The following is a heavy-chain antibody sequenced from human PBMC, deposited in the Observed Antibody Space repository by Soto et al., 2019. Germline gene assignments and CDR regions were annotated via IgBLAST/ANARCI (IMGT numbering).Heavy chain of an antibody. D-gene: IGHD3-22*01. CDR1: GFNFRTTA. CDR2: IVIGSGNT. Sequence: SGKGSCKASGFNFRTTAVQWVRQARGQRLEWIGWIVIGSGNTNYAQNFQERVTITPDMSTSTAYLDVSRLRSEDTAVHYCAADQYFYDSRDYYYFD. J-gene: IGHJ3*01. CDR3: AADQYFYDSRDYYYFD. V-gene: IGHV1-58*01.